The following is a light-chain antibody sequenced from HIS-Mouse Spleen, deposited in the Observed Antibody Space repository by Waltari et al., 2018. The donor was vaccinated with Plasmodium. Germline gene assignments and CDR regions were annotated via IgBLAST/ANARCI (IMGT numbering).Light chain of an antibody. CDR2: KDS. Sequence: SYELTQPPSVSVSPGQTARNTCSGDALPKHYAYWYQQKPGQAPWLEIYKDSERPSGIPERFSGSSSGTTVTLTISGVQAEDEADYYCQSADSSGTYWVFGGGTKLTVL. CDR1: ALPKHY. CDR3: QSADSSGTYWV. J-gene: IGLJ3*02. V-gene: IGLV3-25*03.